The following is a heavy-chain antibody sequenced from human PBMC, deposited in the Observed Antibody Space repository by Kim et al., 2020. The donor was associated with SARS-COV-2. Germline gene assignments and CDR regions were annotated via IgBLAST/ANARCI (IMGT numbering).Heavy chain of an antibody. Sequence: SETLSLTCTVSGGSISSSSYYWGWIRQPPGKGLEWIGSIYYSGSTYYNPSLKSRVTISVDTSKNQFSLKLSSVTAADTAVYYCARQERSSGWLGVDYWGQGTLVTVSS. D-gene: IGHD6-19*01. CDR2: IYYSGST. CDR3: ARQERSSGWLGVDY. CDR1: GGSISSSSYY. V-gene: IGHV4-39*01. J-gene: IGHJ4*02.